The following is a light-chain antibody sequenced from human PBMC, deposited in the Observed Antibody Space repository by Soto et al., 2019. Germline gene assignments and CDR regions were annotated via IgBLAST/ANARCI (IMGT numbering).Light chain of an antibody. CDR2: GTS. J-gene: IGKJ5*01. CDR1: QSVPRSY. CDR3: QQYGSSPRT. Sequence: EIVLTQSPGTLSLSPGERATLSFRASQSVPRSYLAWYQQKPGQAPRLLIYGTSSRATGIPDRFSGSGSGTDFTLTISRLEPEDFAVFYCQQYGSSPRTFGQGTRLEIK. V-gene: IGKV3-20*01.